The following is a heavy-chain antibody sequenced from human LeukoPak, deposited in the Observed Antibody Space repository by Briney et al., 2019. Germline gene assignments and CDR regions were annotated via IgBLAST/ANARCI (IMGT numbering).Heavy chain of an antibody. CDR2: XXTSGST. CDR1: GXSISXXY. CDR3: ARDRGGYSSSWRTNAFDI. D-gene: IGHD6-13*01. J-gene: IGHJ3*02. V-gene: IGHV4-4*07. Sequence: XETXXXTXXVSGXSISXXYWTWXXXXPGXXXXXXGRXXTSGSTNYNPSLKSRVTMSVDTSKNQFSLKLSSVTAADTAVYYCARDRGGYSSSWRTNAFDIWGQGTMVTVSS.